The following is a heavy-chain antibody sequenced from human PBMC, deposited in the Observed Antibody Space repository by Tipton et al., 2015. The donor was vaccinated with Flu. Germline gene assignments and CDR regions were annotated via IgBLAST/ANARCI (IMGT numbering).Heavy chain of an antibody. J-gene: IGHJ4*02. CDR3: ARGWQWLADAFDY. CDR2: VNLGGRS. CDR1: GGSLSGYY. Sequence: GLVKPSETLSLTCAVDGGSLSGYYWIWIRQPPGKGLEWIGEVNLGGRSSYNPSLESRVTVSVDTSRNQVSLKLTSVTAADTAVYYCARGWQWLADAFDYWGQGTLVTVSS. V-gene: IGHV4-34*01. D-gene: IGHD6-19*01.